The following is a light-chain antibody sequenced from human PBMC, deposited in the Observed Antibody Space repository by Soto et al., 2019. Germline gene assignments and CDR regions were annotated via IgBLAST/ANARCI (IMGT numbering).Light chain of an antibody. CDR2: DVN. J-gene: IGLJ3*02. CDR3: LSYAGSSTFWV. CDR1: SSDVGGYNY. V-gene: IGLV2-11*01. Sequence: QSALTQPRSVSGSPGQSVTISCTGTSSDVGGYNYVSWYQQHPGKAPKLMIYDVNKRPSGVPDRFSGSKSGNTASLTISGLQAEDEADYYCLSYAGSSTFWVFGGGTKLTVL.